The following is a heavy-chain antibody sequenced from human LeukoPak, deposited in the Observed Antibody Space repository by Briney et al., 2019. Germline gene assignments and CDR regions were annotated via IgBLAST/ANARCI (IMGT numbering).Heavy chain of an antibody. CDR3: AKGPRGYSSSWYYFDY. V-gene: IGHV3-23*01. D-gene: IGHD6-13*01. CDR2: ISGSGGST. Sequence: GGSLRLSCAASGFTFSSYAMSWVRQAPGKGLEWVSAISGSGGSTYYADSVKGRFTISRDNSKNTLYLQMNSLRAEDTAVYYCAKGPRGYSSSWYYFDYWGQGTLVTVSS. CDR1: GFTFSSYA. J-gene: IGHJ4*02.